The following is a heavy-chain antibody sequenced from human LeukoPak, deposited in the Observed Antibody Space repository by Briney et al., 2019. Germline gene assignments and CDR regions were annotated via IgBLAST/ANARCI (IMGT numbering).Heavy chain of an antibody. V-gene: IGHV1-2*02. CDR1: GYTFTDYH. D-gene: IGHD1-1*01. CDR3: GRELGGGTTREDWLDP. Sequence: ASVKVSCKASGYTFTDYHIHWVRQAPGQGLEWMGWINCNSGATHYAQKFQGRVTMTRDTSISTTHMDLTSLTSDDTAVYYCGRELGGGTTREDWLDPWGQGTLVTVSP. J-gene: IGHJ5*02. CDR2: INCNSGAT.